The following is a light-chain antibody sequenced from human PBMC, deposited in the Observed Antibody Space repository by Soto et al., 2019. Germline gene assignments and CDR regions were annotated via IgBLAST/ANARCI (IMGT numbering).Light chain of an antibody. V-gene: IGLV1-51*01. CDR2: DNY. J-gene: IGLJ3*02. Sequence: QAVVTQPPSMSAAPGQRVTISCSGTSSNIGDNYVSWYRQFPGTAPELLIYDNYKRPSGIPDRFSGSKSGTSATLGITGLQTGDEADYYCGTWDTSLSNWVFGGGTKVTVL. CDR3: GTWDTSLSNWV. CDR1: SSNIGDNY.